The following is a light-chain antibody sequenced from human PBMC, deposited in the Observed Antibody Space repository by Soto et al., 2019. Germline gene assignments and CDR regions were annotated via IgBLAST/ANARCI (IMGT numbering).Light chain of an antibody. CDR2: EVN. CDR1: SSDVGGYNY. V-gene: IGLV2-14*01. Sequence: QSALTQPASVSGSPGQSITISCTGTSSDVGGYNYVSWYQQHPGKAPKVMIYEVNNRPSGVSNRFSGSKSGNTASLTISGLQAEDEADYFCSSYTSSSTPNWVFGGGTKLTVL. CDR3: SSYTSSSTPNWV. J-gene: IGLJ3*02.